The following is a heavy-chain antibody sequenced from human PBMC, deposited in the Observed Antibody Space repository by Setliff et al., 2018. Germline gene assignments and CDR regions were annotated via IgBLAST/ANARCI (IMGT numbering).Heavy chain of an antibody. V-gene: IGHV4-39*07. CDR3: ASWGSGSYYPPHY. CDR2: IYYRGNT. J-gene: IGHJ4*02. Sequence: LSLTCTVSGGSFSSSNYCWGWIRQPPGKGLEWIGSIYYRGNTYYNPSLKSRVTISVDTSKNQFSLKLSSVTAADTAVYYCASWGSGSYYPPHYWGQGTLVTVSS. CDR1: GGSFSSSNYC. D-gene: IGHD1-26*01.